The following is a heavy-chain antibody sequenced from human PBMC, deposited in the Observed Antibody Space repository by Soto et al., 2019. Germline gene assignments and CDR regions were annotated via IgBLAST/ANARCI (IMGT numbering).Heavy chain of an antibody. J-gene: IGHJ6*03. Sequence: QVQLGQSGAEVKKPGASVKVSCKASGYTFTSYGISWVRQAPGQGLEWMGWISAYNGNTNYAQKLQGRVTMTTDTPTGTAYRALGSLRSDAAAVHYWASDELWFGYYMDVWGKGTTVTVSS. CDR1: GYTFTSYG. CDR3: ASDELWFGYYMDV. D-gene: IGHD3-10*01. CDR2: ISAYNGNT. V-gene: IGHV1-18*01.